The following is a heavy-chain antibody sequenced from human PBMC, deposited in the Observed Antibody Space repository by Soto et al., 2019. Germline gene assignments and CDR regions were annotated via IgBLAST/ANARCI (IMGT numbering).Heavy chain of an antibody. CDR1: GGTFSSFA. Sequence: SVKVSCKASGGTFSSFAISWVRQAPGQGLEWMGGIIPIFGTANYAQKFQGRVTITADESTSTAYMELSSLRSEDTAVYYCATSGRDYYDSSGSLDYWGQGTLVTVSS. V-gene: IGHV1-69*13. CDR3: ATSGRDYYDSSGSLDY. CDR2: IIPIFGTA. J-gene: IGHJ4*02. D-gene: IGHD3-22*01.